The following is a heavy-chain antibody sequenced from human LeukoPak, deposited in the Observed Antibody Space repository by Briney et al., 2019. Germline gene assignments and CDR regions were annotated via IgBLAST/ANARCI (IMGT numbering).Heavy chain of an antibody. J-gene: IGHJ5*02. CDR1: GGSISSGGYS. CDR3: ASIVATMGSWFDP. V-gene: IGHV4-30-2*01. D-gene: IGHD5-12*01. Sequence: SQTLSLTCAVSGGSISSGGYSWSWIRQPPGKGLEWIGYIYHSGSTYYNPSLKSRVTISVDRSKNQFSLKLSSVTAADTAVYYCASIVATMGSWFDPWGQGTLVTVSS. CDR2: IYHSGST.